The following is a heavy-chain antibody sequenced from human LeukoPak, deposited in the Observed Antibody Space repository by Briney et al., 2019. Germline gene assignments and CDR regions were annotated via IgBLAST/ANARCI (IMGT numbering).Heavy chain of an antibody. Sequence: GGSLRLSCAASGFSFSGYWMHWVRHAPGEGLVWVSRINEDGSFTPYADSVKGRFTVSRDNAKNTLYLQMNSLRAEDTAVYYCARDLVMVNAPGDDFDYWGRGTLVTVSS. CDR2: INEDGSFT. CDR1: GFSFSGYW. J-gene: IGHJ4*02. V-gene: IGHV3-74*01. CDR3: ARDLVMVNAPGDDFDY. D-gene: IGHD2-21*01.